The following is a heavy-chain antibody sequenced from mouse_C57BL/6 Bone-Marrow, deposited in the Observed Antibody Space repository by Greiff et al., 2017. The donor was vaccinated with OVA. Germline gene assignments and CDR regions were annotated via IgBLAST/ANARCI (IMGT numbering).Heavy chain of an antibody. CDR2: FYPGSRST. V-gene: IGHV1-62-2*01. Sequence: QVQLQQSGAELVKPGASVKLSCKASGYTFTEYTIHWVKQSSGQGLEWIGWFYPGSRSTKYTEKFKDQATLTADKSSSTVYMELSRLTSEDAAVYFCARHAPCYRWFAYWGQGTLVTVSA. D-gene: IGHD1-1*01. J-gene: IGHJ3*01. CDR3: ARHAPCYRWFAY. CDR1: GYTFTEYT.